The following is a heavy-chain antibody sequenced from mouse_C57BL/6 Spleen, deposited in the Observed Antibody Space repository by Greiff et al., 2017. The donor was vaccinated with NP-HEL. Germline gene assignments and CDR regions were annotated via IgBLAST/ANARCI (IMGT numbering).Heavy chain of an antibody. D-gene: IGHD2-1*01. Sequence: VQLQQPGAELVRPGSSVKLSCKASGYTFTSYWMDWVKQRPGQGLEWIGNIYPSDSETHYNQKFKDKATLTVDKSSSTAYMQLSSLTSEDSAVYYCARKDGNYEYYFDYWGQGTTLTVSS. V-gene: IGHV1-61*01. J-gene: IGHJ2*01. CDR2: IYPSDSET. CDR3: ARKDGNYEYYFDY. CDR1: GYTFTSYW.